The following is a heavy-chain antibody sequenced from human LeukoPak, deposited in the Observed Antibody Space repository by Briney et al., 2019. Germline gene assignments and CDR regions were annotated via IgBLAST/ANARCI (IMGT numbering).Heavy chain of an antibody. CDR3: ARQDYAGNSPFDN. CDR1: GGSIRSYY. D-gene: IGHD4-23*01. CDR2: IYDSGNT. J-gene: IGHJ4*02. Sequence: SETLSLTCTVSGGSIRSYYRSWIRQPPGKGLEWIGYIYDSGNTHYSPSLKSRVSISLDTSKSHFSLKLTSVTAADTAVYYCARQDYAGNSPFDNWGQGTLVTVSS. V-gene: IGHV4-59*01.